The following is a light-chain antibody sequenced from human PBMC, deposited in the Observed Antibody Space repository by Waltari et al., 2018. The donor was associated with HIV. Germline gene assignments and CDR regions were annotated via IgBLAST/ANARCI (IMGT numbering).Light chain of an antibody. J-gene: IGLJ2*01. CDR2: ELT. CDR1: TSAIPDYNF. Sequence: QSALTQPPSASGPPGQSVNMSCTGATSAIPDYNFISWFQQYSGKAPKLIILELTKRPSGVPVRFAGSRAGNTASLIFSGLQVEDEAGYFCSSFAGSNKLLGGGTKLTGL. V-gene: IGLV2-8*01. CDR3: SSFAGSNKL.